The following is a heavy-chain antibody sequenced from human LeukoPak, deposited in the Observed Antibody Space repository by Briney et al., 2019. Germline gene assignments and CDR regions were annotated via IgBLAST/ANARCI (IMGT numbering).Heavy chain of an antibody. D-gene: IGHD6-13*01. V-gene: IGHV3-30*03. J-gene: IGHJ4*02. Sequence: PGGSLRLSCAASGFTSSSYGMHWVRQAPGKGLEWVALISYDGSNKYYADSLKGRFTISRDSAKNSLYLQMNSLRDEDTAVYYCARSNAAADFWGQGTLVTVSS. CDR2: ISYDGSNK. CDR1: GFTSSSYG. CDR3: ARSNAAADF.